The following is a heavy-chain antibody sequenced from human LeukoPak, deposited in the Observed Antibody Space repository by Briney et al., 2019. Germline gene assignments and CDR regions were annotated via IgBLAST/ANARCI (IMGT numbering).Heavy chain of an antibody. CDR3: AREDVVVAAMLYYYYGMVV. J-gene: IGHJ6*04. V-gene: IGHV3-21*01. CDR1: GFTFSSYS. D-gene: IGHD2-15*01. Sequence: GGSLTLSCAASGFTFSSYSMNWVRQAPGKGLEWVSSISSSSSYIYYADSVKGRFTISRDNAKNSLYLQMNGLRAADTAVYYCAREDVVVAAMLYYYYGMVVWGEGTTVTVSS. CDR2: ISSSSSYI.